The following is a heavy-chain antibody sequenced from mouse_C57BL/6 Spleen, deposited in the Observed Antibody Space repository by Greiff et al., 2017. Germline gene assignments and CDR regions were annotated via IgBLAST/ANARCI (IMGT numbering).Heavy chain of an antibody. CDR2: ISGGGGNT. J-gene: IGHJ2*01. D-gene: IGHD2-3*01. CDR1: GFTFSSYT. Sequence: DVMLVESGGGLVKPGGSLKLSCAASGFTFSSYTMSWVRQTPEKRLEWVATISGGGGNTYYPDSVKGRFTISRDNAKNTLYLQMSSLRSEDTALYYCARGWLPFDYWGQGTTLTVSS. V-gene: IGHV5-9*01. CDR3: ARGWLPFDY.